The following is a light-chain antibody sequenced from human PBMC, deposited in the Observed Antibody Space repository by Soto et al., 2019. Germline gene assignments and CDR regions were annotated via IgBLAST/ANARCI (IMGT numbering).Light chain of an antibody. V-gene: IGKV4-1*01. CDR3: QQYYRLPYT. J-gene: IGKJ2*01. CDR1: QSIFYRSSDKNY. Sequence: DTVMTQSPDSLSVSIDGRVTISCKSSQSIFYRSSDKNYLAWYQQKPGQPPKLLIYWASTRDAGVPDRFSGSGSETDFTLTISSLQAEDVAVYYCQQYYRLPYTFGQGTKLEI. CDR2: WAS.